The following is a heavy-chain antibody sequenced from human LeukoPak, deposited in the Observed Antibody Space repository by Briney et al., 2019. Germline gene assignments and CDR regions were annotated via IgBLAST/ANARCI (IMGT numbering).Heavy chain of an antibody. CDR1: GYTFTGYY. V-gene: IGHV1-18*04. CDR2: ISAYNGHT. D-gene: IGHD3-10*01. Sequence: ASVKVSCKASGYTFTGYYMHWVRQAPGQGLEWMGWISAYNGHTKYAQKFQGRVTMTTDTSTSTAYMDVRSLRSDDTAVYYCARDLFYNGSGGLYWGQGTLVTVSS. CDR3: ARDLFYNGSGGLY. J-gene: IGHJ4*02.